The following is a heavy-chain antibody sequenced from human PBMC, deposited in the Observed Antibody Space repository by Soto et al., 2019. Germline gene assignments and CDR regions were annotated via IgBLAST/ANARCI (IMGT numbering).Heavy chain of an antibody. CDR2: ITGSGGST. D-gene: IGHD2-21*01. Sequence: GGSLRLSCAASGFTFSNYAMSWVRQAPGKGLEWVSAITGSGGSTYYADSVKGRFTISRDNSKNTLYLQMNSLRAEDTAVYYCAKGAIYVRDPFDYWGQGTQVTVSS. J-gene: IGHJ4*02. CDR3: AKGAIYVRDPFDY. CDR1: GFTFSNYA. V-gene: IGHV3-23*01.